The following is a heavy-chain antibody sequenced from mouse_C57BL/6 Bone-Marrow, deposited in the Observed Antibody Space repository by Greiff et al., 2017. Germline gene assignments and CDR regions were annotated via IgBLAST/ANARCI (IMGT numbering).Heavy chain of an antibody. CDR2: IYPRDGSS. J-gene: IGHJ1*03. D-gene: IGHD1-1*01. V-gene: IGHV1-85*01. CDR1: GYTFTSYD. CDR3: ARDYGRSYWYFDV. Sequence: QVQLQQSGPELVKPGASVKLSCKASGYTFTSYDINWVKQRPGQGLEWIGWIYPRDGSSKYNEKFKGKATLTVDTSSSTAYMELHSLTSEDSAVSFCARDYGRSYWYFDVWGTGTTVTVSS.